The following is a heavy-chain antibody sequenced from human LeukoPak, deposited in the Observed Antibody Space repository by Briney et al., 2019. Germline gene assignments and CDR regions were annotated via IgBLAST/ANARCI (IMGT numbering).Heavy chain of an antibody. Sequence: SETLSLTCAVYGGSFSGYYWSWIRQPPGKGLEWIGEINHSGSTNYNPSLKSRVTISVDTSKNQFSLKLSSVTAADTAVYYCARDSAYCGGDCHDAFDIWGQGTMVTVSS. CDR1: GGSFSGYY. D-gene: IGHD2-21*02. J-gene: IGHJ3*02. CDR2: INHSGST. V-gene: IGHV4-34*01. CDR3: ARDSAYCGGDCHDAFDI.